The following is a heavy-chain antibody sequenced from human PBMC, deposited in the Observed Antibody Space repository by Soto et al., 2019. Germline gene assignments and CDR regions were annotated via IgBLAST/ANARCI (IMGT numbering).Heavy chain of an antibody. D-gene: IGHD2-8*01. Sequence: GESLKISCQGSGYSFTSYWIGLVRQMPGKGLEWMGIIYPGDSDTRYSPSFQGQVTISADTSISTAYMDLSRLRSDDTAVYYCARDVTRTQSCTNGVCYYHYYDMDVWGQGTMVTVSS. V-gene: IGHV5-51*01. CDR2: IYPGDSDT. J-gene: IGHJ6*02. CDR3: ARDVTRTQSCTNGVCYYHYYDMDV. CDR1: GYSFTSYW.